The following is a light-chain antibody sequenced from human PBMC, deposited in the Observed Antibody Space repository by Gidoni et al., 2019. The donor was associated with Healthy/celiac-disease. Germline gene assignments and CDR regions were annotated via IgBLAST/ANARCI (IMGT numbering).Light chain of an antibody. CDR3: SSYTSSSTRV. CDR1: SSDVGGYNY. Sequence: QSALTQPASVSGSPGQSITISCTGTSSDVGGYNYVSWYHQHPGKAPKLMIYDVSNRPSGVSNRFSGSKSGNTASRTISGLQAEDEADYYCSSYTSSSTRVFGGGTKLTVL. V-gene: IGLV2-14*01. CDR2: DVS. J-gene: IGLJ3*02.